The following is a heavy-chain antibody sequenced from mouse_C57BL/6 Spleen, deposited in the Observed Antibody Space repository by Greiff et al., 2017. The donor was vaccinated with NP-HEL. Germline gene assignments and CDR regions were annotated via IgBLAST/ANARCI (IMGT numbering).Heavy chain of an antibody. J-gene: IGHJ4*01. CDR3: ARGPDYYGSSWGAMDY. CDR1: GYTFTSSW. CDR2: IHPNSGST. D-gene: IGHD1-1*01. Sequence: QVQLQQPGAELVKPGASVKLSCKASGYTFTSSWMHWVKQRPGQGLEWIGMIHPNSGSTNYNEKFTSKATLTVDKSSSTAYMQLSSLTSEDSAVYYCARGPDYYGSSWGAMDYWGQGTSVTVSS. V-gene: IGHV1-64*01.